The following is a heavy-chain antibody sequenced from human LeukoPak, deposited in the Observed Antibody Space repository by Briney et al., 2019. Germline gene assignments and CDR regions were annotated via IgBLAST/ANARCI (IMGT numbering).Heavy chain of an antibody. D-gene: IGHD1-26*01. CDR2: IYYSGST. J-gene: IGHJ4*02. Sequence: AETLSLTCTVSGVSISSYYWRWLRQPPGKGLEWIGYIYYSGSTNYHPSLKSRVTISVDTSKNHFSLKLSSVTAADTAVYYCARNWEFGEFDYWGPGTLVTVSS. CDR1: GVSISSYY. V-gene: IGHV4-59*01. CDR3: ARNWEFGEFDY.